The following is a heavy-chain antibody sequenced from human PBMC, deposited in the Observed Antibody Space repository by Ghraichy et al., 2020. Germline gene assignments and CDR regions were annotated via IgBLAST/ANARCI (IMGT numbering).Heavy chain of an antibody. CDR2: ISGSGGST. Sequence: LSLTCAASGFTFSSYAMNCVRQAPGKGLEWVSAISGSGGSTYYADSVRGRFTISRDNSKNTLYLQMNSLRAEDTAVYYCAGGYSYVFHYWGQGTLVTVSS. D-gene: IGHD5-18*01. V-gene: IGHV3-23*01. CDR3: AGGYSYVFHY. CDR1: GFTFSSYA. J-gene: IGHJ4*02.